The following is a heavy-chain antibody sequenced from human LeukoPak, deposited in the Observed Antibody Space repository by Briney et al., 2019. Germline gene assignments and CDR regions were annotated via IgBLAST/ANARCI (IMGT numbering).Heavy chain of an antibody. CDR1: GFTFSSYW. V-gene: IGHV3-7*01. Sequence: GGSLRLSCTASGFTFSSYWMNWVRQAPGKGLEWVANINQDGSEKYYVDSVKGRFTISRDNAKNSLYLQMNSLRAEDTAVYYCARAEIVGTEQHAFDIWGQGTMVTVSS. CDR3: ARAEIVGTEQHAFDI. J-gene: IGHJ3*02. D-gene: IGHD2-21*01. CDR2: INQDGSEK.